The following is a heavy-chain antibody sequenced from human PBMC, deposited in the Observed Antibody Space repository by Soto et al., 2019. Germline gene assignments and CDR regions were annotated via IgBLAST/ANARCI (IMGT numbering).Heavy chain of an antibody. D-gene: IGHD6-13*01. CDR1: GYTFSRYG. CDR3: AREVAGRGGQYDH. CDR2: ISGDNGKT. J-gene: IGHJ4*02. Sequence: QVQLEQSGVEVKNPGASVKVSCKASGYTFSRYGIGWVRQAPGQGLEWMGWISGDNGKTHYAQKVQGRVTVTTDTSTSASYMELRSLKSGDTGVYYCAREVAGRGGQYDHWGQGTLVIVSS. V-gene: IGHV1-18*01.